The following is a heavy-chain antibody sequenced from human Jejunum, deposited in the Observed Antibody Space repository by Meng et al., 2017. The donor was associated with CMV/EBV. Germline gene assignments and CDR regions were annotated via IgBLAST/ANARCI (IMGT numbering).Heavy chain of an antibody. CDR3: ARKVGATDYFDY. D-gene: IGHD1-26*01. Sequence: QVQLEQWGSGLLKPSETLSLTCTVYGESFSGYYWTWIRQPPGKGLEWIGEINHSGSTNYNPSLKSRVTISIDTSKNQFSLKLSSVTAADTAVYYCARKVGATDYFDYWGQGTLVTVSS. CDR2: INHSGST. V-gene: IGHV4-34*01. CDR1: GESFSGYY. J-gene: IGHJ4*02.